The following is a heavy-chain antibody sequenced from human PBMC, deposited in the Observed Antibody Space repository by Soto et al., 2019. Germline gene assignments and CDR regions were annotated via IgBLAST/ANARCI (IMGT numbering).Heavy chain of an antibody. V-gene: IGHV1-18*01. CDR2: ISAYNGNT. J-gene: IGHJ4*02. CDR3: ARRGSSDYVWGSYRDY. Sequence: QVQLVQSGAEVKKPGASVKVSCKASGYTFTSYGISWVRQAPGQGLEWMGWISAYNGNTNYAQKLQGRVTMTTDTSTSPAHMELRSLRSDDTAVYYCARRGSSDYVWGSYRDYWGQGTLVTVSS. D-gene: IGHD3-16*02. CDR1: GYTFTSYG.